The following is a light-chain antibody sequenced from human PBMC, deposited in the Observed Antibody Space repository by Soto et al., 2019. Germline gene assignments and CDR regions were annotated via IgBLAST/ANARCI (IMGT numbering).Light chain of an antibody. V-gene: IGKV1-9*01. CDR2: AAS. Sequence: DIQLTQSPSVLSASVGDRVTITCRASQDISTYLAWYQQRPGAAPKLLLYAASALQTGVPSRFSGRGSGTEFSLTIDRLQPEDFATYYCQHLNTHPFFLPFGPGTKLD. J-gene: IGKJ3*01. CDR3: QHLNTHPFFLP. CDR1: QDISTY.